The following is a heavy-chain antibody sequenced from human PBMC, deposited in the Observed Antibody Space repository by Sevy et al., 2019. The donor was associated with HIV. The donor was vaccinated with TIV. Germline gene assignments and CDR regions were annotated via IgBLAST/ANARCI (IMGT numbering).Heavy chain of an antibody. CDR3: VKERYSGSYRYFDY. J-gene: IGHJ4*02. D-gene: IGHD1-26*01. CDR2: ISSKGGST. Sequence: GGSLRLSYSASGFTFSSYAMHWVRQAPGKGLEYVSAISSKGGSTYYADSVKGRFNISRDNSKNTLYLQMSSLRAEDTAVYYCVKERYSGSYRYFDYWGQGTLVTVSS. V-gene: IGHV3-64D*06. CDR1: GFTFSSYA.